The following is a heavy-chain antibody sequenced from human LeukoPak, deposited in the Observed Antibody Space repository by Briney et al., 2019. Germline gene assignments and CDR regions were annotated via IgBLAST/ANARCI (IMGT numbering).Heavy chain of an antibody. J-gene: IGHJ4*02. Sequence: GASVKVSCKASGYTFSGYGISWVRQAPGQGLEWMGWISAYNGNTNYAQKFQGRVIMTTDTSTRTAYMELRSLRSDDTAVYYCARDGFGGATDYWGQGTLVTVSS. CDR2: ISAYNGNT. CDR3: ARDGFGGATDY. CDR1: GYTFSGYG. V-gene: IGHV1-18*01. D-gene: IGHD3-16*01.